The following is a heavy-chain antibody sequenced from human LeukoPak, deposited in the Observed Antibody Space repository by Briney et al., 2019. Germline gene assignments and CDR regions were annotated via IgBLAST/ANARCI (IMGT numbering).Heavy chain of an antibody. CDR1: GFTFSSYA. J-gene: IGHJ4*02. CDR2: LSYSGST. V-gene: IGHV4-39*01. D-gene: IGHD6-19*01. CDR3: ARHFSSGWDYFDY. Sequence: GSLRLSCAASGFTFSSYAMSWVRQAPGKGLEWIGSLSYSGSTYYNPSLESRVTISGDTSKNQVSLKVTSLTASDTAVYYCARHFSSGWDYFDYWGQGTLVTVSS.